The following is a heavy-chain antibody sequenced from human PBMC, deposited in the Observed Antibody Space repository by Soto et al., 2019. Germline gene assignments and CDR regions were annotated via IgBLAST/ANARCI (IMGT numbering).Heavy chain of an antibody. J-gene: IGHJ6*02. CDR3: ARGRSDYDFWSGYSLYGMDV. CDR2: INPSGGST. V-gene: IGHV1-46*01. D-gene: IGHD3-3*01. CDR1: GYTFTSYY. Sequence: GASVKVSCKASGYTFTSYYMHWVRQAPGQGLEWMGIINPSGGSTSYAQKFQGRVTMTRDTSTSTVYMELSSLRSEDTAVYYCARGRSDYDFWSGYSLYGMDVWGQGTTVTVSS.